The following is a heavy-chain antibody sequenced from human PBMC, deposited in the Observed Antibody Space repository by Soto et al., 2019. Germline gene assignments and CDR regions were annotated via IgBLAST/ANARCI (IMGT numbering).Heavy chain of an antibody. V-gene: IGHV1-3*01. Sequence: ASVKVSCKASGYTFTSFAMHWVRQAPGQRLEWMGWINAGNGNTKYSQKFQDRIIITRDTSASTAYMELSSLRSEDTAVYYCARDYTGWYPHAFDSWGQGTLVTVSS. CDR3: ARDYTGWYPHAFDS. J-gene: IGHJ4*02. D-gene: IGHD6-19*01. CDR1: GYTFTSFA. CDR2: INAGNGNT.